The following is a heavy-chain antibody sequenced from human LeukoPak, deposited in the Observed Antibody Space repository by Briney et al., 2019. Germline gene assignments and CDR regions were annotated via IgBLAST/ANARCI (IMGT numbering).Heavy chain of an antibody. J-gene: IGHJ4*02. CDR3: ASTSGWYEPIDY. CDR1: GFTFSSYG. V-gene: IGHV3-33*01. D-gene: IGHD6-19*01. CDR2: IWYDGSNK. Sequence: GGSLRLSCAASGFTFSSYGMHWVRQAPGKGLEWVAVIWYDGSNKYYADSVKGRFTISRDNSKNTLYLQMNSLRAEDTAVYYCASTSGWYEPIDYWGQGALATVSS.